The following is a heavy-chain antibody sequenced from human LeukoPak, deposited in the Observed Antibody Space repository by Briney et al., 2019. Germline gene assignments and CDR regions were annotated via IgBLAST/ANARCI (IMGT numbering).Heavy chain of an antibody. D-gene: IGHD3-10*01. CDR3: ARGEYYYGSGSRYYFDY. Sequence: GGSLRLSCAASGFTFSSYWMSWVRQAPGKGLEWVANIKQDGTEKYYVDSVKGRFTISRDNAKNSLYLQMNSLRAEDTAVYYCARGEYYYGSGSRYYFDYWGQGTLVTVS. CDR1: GFTFSSYW. J-gene: IGHJ4*02. CDR2: IKQDGTEK. V-gene: IGHV3-7*01.